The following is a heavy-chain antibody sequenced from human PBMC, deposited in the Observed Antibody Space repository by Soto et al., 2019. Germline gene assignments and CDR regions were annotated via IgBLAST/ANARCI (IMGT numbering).Heavy chain of an antibody. J-gene: IGHJ6*02. D-gene: IGHD3-22*01. CDR1: GGTFSSYA. V-gene: IGHV1-69*01. CDR3: ARDPYYYDSSGYYYETSLCYYGMDV. CDR2: VIPIFGTA. Sequence: QVQLVQSGAEVKKPGSSVKVSCQASGGTFSSYAISWVRQAPGQGREWMGGVIPIFGTANYAQKVQGRVTITADESTSTAYMELSSLRSEDTDVYYCARDPYYYDSSGYYYETSLCYYGMDVLGQGTTVTVSS.